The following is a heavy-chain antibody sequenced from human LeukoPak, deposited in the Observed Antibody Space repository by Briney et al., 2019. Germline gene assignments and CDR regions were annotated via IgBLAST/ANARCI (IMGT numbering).Heavy chain of an antibody. CDR2: ISSSSSYI. CDR1: GFTFSSYS. D-gene: IGHD6-13*01. V-gene: IGHV3-21*01. CDR3: AREVRGSSWTDY. Sequence: GGSLRLSCAASGFTFSSYSMNWVRQAPGKGLEWVSSISSSSSYIYYADSAKGRFTISRDNAKNSLYPQMNSLRAEDTAVYYCAREVRGSSWTDYWGQGTLVTVSS. J-gene: IGHJ4*02.